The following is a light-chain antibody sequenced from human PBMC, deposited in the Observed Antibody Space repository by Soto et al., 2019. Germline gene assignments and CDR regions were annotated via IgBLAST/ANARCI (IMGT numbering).Light chain of an antibody. CDR2: SNN. Sequence: QSVLTQPPSRSGTPGQMVTISCSGSSSNIGSNTVNWYQQLPGTAPRLLIYSNNQRPSGVPDRFSGSKSGTSASLAISGLQSEDEADYYCAAWDDSLNGHFVFGTGTKVTVL. CDR1: SSNIGSNT. J-gene: IGLJ1*01. V-gene: IGLV1-44*01. CDR3: AAWDDSLNGHFV.